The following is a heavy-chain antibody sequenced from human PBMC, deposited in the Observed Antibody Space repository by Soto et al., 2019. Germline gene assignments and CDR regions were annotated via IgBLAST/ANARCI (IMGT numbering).Heavy chain of an antibody. CDR1: GGSISSGGYY. Sequence: SETLSLTCTVSGGSISSGGYYWSWIRQHPGKGLEWIGYIYYSGSAYYNPSLKSRLTISEDTSKNQFSLKLSSVTAADTAVYYCARGYCSSTSCYVDYWGQGTLVTVSS. D-gene: IGHD2-2*01. CDR3: ARGYCSSTSCYVDY. CDR2: IYYSGSA. V-gene: IGHV4-31*03. J-gene: IGHJ4*02.